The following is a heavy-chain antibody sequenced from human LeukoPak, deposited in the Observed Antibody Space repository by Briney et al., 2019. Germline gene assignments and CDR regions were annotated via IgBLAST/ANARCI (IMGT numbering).Heavy chain of an antibody. Sequence: ASVKVSCKASGYTFTGYYMHWVRQAPGQGLEWMGWINPNSGGTNYAQKFQGRVTMTRDTSISTAYMELSRLRSDDTAVYYCARDIGHGYGDPIDYWGQGTLVTVSS. CDR3: ARDIGHGYGDPIDY. J-gene: IGHJ4*02. V-gene: IGHV1-2*02. D-gene: IGHD4-17*01. CDR2: INPNSGGT. CDR1: GYTFTGYY.